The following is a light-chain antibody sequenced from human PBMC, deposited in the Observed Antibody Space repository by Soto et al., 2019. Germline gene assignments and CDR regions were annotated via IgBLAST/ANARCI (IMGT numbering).Light chain of an antibody. CDR1: SSDVGTYNY. J-gene: IGLJ1*01. CDR3: SSYSSRSTLYV. V-gene: IGLV2-14*01. CDR2: EVS. Sequence: QSLLTQPASVSGSPGQSVTISCTGTSSDVGTYNYVSWYQLHPGKAPKLMIYEVSNRPSGVSNRFSGSKSGNTASLTISGLQAEDEADYYCSSYSSRSTLYVFGTGTK.